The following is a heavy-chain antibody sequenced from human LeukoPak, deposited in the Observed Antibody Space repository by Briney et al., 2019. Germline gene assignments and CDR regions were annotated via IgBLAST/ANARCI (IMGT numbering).Heavy chain of an antibody. D-gene: IGHD3-22*01. V-gene: IGHV4-34*01. Sequence: SETLSLTCAVYGGSFSGYYWSWIRQPPGKGLEWIGEINHSGSTNYNPSLKSRGTISVDTSKNQFSLKLRSVTAADTAVYFCARGPYSYDSSGAFDIWGQGTMVTVSS. J-gene: IGHJ3*02. CDR3: ARGPYSYDSSGAFDI. CDR1: GGSFSGYY. CDR2: INHSGST.